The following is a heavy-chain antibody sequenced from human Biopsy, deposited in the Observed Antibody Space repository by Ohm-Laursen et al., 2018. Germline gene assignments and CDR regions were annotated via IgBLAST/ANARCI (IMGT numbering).Heavy chain of an antibody. CDR1: GFTFSSYA. D-gene: IGHD4-17*01. J-gene: IGHJ4*02. V-gene: IGHV3-23*01. CDR2: ISGNSDII. Sequence: LRLSCSASGFTFSSYAMTWFRQAPGKGLEWVSTISGNSDIIYDTDSVKGRFTISRDNSKNTLHLQMNSLRADDTAVYYCALAAAQTVTHFDYWGQGTLVTVSS. CDR3: ALAAAQTVTHFDY.